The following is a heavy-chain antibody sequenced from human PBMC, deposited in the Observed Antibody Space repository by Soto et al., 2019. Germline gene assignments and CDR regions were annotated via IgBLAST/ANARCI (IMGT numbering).Heavy chain of an antibody. D-gene: IGHD2-21*02. CDR1: DDYISSRSDY. V-gene: IGHV4-39*01. J-gene: IGHJ4*02. Sequence: SQTLSHTSTVTDDYISSRSDYWGWIRQPPGKGLEWIGSIYYSGSTYNNPSLRIRVSMSIDTSKDQFSLKLKSVTAADTALYFCARQRPSVVTQAYFDVWGAGSLVTVSS. CDR3: ARQRPSVVTQAYFDV. CDR2: IYYSGST.